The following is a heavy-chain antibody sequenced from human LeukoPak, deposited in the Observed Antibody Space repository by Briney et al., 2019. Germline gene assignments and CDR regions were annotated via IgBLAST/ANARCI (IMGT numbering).Heavy chain of an antibody. Sequence: PGGSLRLSCAASGFTFSTYEMNWVRQAPGKGLEWVALIWYDGSNKYYADTVMGRFTVSRDNSKNTLYLQMNSLRAEDTAVYYCARDSSSGSYCFDYWGQGTLVTVSS. CDR3: ARDSSSGSYCFDY. V-gene: IGHV3-33*08. CDR1: GFTFSTYE. D-gene: IGHD3-10*01. CDR2: IWYDGSNK. J-gene: IGHJ4*02.